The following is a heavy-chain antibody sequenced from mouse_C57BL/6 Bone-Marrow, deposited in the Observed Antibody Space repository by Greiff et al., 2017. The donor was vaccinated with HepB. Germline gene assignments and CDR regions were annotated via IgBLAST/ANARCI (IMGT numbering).Heavy chain of an antibody. J-gene: IGHJ4*01. CDR3: TREDTTVVPNDYAMDY. Sequence: EVKLEESGTVLARPGASVKMSCKTSGYTFTSYWMHWVKQRPGQGLEWIGAIYPGNSDTSYNQKFKGKAKLTAVTAASTAYMELSSLTNEDSAVYYCTREDTTVVPNDYAMDYWGQGTSVTVSS. CDR2: IYPGNSDT. D-gene: IGHD1-1*01. V-gene: IGHV1-5*01. CDR1: GYTFTSYW.